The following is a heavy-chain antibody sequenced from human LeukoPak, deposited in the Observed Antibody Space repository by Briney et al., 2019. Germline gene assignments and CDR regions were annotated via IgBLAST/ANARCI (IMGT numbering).Heavy chain of an antibody. V-gene: IGHV1-18*01. CDR2: ISAYNGYT. CDR1: GYTFTNYG. CDR3: ARDGGYCSGGSCRGYFDY. D-gene: IGHD2-15*01. Sequence: ASVKVSCKASGYTFTNYGISWVRQAPGQGLEWMGWISAYNGYTNYAQKFQGTVTMTRDTSTSTAYLELRSLRSEDTAVYYCARDGGYCSGGSCRGYFDYWGQGTLVTVSS. J-gene: IGHJ4*02.